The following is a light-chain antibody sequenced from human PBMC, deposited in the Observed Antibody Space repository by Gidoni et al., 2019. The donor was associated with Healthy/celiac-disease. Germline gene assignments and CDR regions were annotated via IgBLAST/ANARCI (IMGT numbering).Light chain of an antibody. CDR2: AAS. CDR3: QQSYSTPLT. V-gene: IGKV1-39*01. J-gene: IGKJ4*01. Sequence: DIEMIQSPSSLSASVGDRVTITCRASQSSSSYLNWYQQNPGKAPKLLIYAASSLQSGFPSRFSGSGSGTYFIITISSLQPEDFATYYCQQSYSTPLTFGGGTKVEIK. CDR1: QSSSSY.